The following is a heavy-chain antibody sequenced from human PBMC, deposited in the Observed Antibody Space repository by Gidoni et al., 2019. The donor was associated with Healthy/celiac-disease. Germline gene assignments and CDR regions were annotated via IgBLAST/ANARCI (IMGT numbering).Heavy chain of an antibody. Sequence: QLPLQESGPGLVKPSETLSLTCTVSGCSISSSSYYWGWIRQPPGKGLEWIGSIYYSGSTYYNPSLKRRVTISVDTSKNQFSLKLSSVTAADTAVYYCARDLIWFGEPIGEYWGQGTLVTVSS. CDR1: GCSISSSSYY. V-gene: IGHV4-39*07. CDR2: IYYSGST. CDR3: ARDLIWFGEPIGEY. J-gene: IGHJ4*02. D-gene: IGHD3-10*01.